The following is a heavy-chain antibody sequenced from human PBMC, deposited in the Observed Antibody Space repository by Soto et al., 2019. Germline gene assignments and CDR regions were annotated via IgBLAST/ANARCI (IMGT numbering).Heavy chain of an antibody. CDR3: ATTYSYGYIYFDY. Sequence: ASVKVSCKVSGYTLTELSMHWVRQAPGKGLEWMGGFDPEDGETIYAQKFQGRVTMTEDTSTDTAYMELSSLRSEDTAVYYCATTYSYGYIYFDYWGQGTLITVSS. D-gene: IGHD5-18*01. V-gene: IGHV1-24*01. CDR2: FDPEDGET. J-gene: IGHJ4*02. CDR1: GYTLTELS.